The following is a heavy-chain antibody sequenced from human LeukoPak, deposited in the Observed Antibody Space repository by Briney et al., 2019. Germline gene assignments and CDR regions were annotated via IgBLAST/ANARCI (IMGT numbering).Heavy chain of an antibody. D-gene: IGHD3-3*01. V-gene: IGHV3-23*01. CDR1: GFTFSSYA. J-gene: IGHJ4*02. CDR3: AKDQDTIFGVVIIKPLAFDY. CDR2: ISGSGGST. Sequence: GGSLRLSCAASGFTFSSYAMSWVRQAPGKGLEWVSAISGSGGSTYYADSVKGRFTISRDNSKNTLYLQMNSLRAEDTAVYYCAKDQDTIFGVVIIKPLAFDYWGQGTLVTVSS.